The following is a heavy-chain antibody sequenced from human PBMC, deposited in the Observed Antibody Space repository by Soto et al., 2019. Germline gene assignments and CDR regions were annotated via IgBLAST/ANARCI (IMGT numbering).Heavy chain of an antibody. V-gene: IGHV3-11*01. CDR3: ARDRGDYGSSGYFDY. CDR2: ISSSDNII. J-gene: IGHJ4*02. CDR1: GFTFSDYY. D-gene: IGHD3-22*01. Sequence: QVQLVESGGGLVKPGGSLRLSCAASGFTFSDYYMSWIRQAPGKGLEWVSYISSSDNIIYYADSVKGRFTISRDNAKNALYLQMNSRRAEDAAVYYCARDRGDYGSSGYFDYWGQGTLVTVSS.